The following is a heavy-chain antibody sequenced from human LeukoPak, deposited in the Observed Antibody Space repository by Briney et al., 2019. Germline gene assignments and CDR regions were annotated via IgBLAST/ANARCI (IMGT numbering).Heavy chain of an antibody. Sequence: ASVKVSCKASGYSFTDDYVHWVRQAPGQGLEWMGWIKPNSGGIKYAQKFQGRVTMTTDTSTSTAYMELRGLRSDDTAVYYCARDGYYYGSGGHLSNWGQGTLVTVSS. D-gene: IGHD3-10*01. J-gene: IGHJ4*02. CDR1: GYSFTDDY. CDR2: IKPNSGGI. V-gene: IGHV1-2*02. CDR3: ARDGYYYGSGGHLSN.